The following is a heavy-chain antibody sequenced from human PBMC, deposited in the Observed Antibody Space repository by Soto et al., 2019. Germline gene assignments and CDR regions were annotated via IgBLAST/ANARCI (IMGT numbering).Heavy chain of an antibody. V-gene: IGHV3-33*01. Sequence: QVQLVESGGGVVQPGRSLRLSCAASGFTFSSYGMHWVRQAPGKGLEWVAFIWYDGSNKYYADSVKGRFTISRDNSKNTLYLQMNSLRAEDTAVYYCARIKLIGAMDVWGQGTTVTDSS. CDR3: ARIKLIGAMDV. CDR1: GFTFSSYG. CDR2: IWYDGSNK. J-gene: IGHJ6*02. D-gene: IGHD3-16*01.